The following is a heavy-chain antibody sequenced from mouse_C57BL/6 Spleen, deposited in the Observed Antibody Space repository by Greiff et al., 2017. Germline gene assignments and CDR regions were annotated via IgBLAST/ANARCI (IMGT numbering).Heavy chain of an antibody. D-gene: IGHD2-14*01. J-gene: IGHJ2*01. CDR2: INHNNGGT. CDR1: GYTFTDYY. CDR3: AREVPGVDY. Sequence: EVQLQQSGPELVKPGASVKISCKASGYTFTDYYMNWVQQSHGKSLEWIGDINHNNGGTSYNQKFKGKVTLTVDKSSSTAYMELRSLTSEDSAVYYCAREVPGVDYWGQGTTLTVSS. V-gene: IGHV1-26*01.